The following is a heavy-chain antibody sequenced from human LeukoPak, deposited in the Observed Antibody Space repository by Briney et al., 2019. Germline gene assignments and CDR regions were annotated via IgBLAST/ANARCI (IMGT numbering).Heavy chain of an antibody. CDR1: VGSINSNSHN. CDR3: ERLRLQHSWYFDL. Sequence: SETLSLTCTVSVGSINSNSHNWGWIRQPPGTGFELIGSIYYSGTTNYNPSLKSRVTISIDTSKQQFSLQMNSATAADTAMYYCERLRLQHSWYFDLCGRGTLLTVSS. J-gene: IGHJ2*01. D-gene: IGHD5-24*01. V-gene: IGHV4-39*01. CDR2: IYYSGTT.